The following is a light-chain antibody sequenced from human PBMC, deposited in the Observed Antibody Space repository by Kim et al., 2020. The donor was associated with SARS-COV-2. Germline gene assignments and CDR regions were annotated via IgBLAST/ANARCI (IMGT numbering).Light chain of an antibody. CDR1: QSLVYCDGNTY. CDR2: KVS. V-gene: IGKV2-30*01. Sequence: DVVMTQSPLSLPVTLGQPASISCRSSQSLVYCDGNTYLNWFQQRPGQSPRRLIYKVSNRDSGVPDRFSGSGSGTDFTLKISRVEAEDVGVYYCMQGIHPITFGQGTRLEIK. CDR3: MQGIHPIT. J-gene: IGKJ5*01.